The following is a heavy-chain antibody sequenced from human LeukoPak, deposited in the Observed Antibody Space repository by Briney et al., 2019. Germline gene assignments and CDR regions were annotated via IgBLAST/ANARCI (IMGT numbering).Heavy chain of an antibody. V-gene: IGHV1-46*01. D-gene: IGHD3-10*01. Sequence: ASVKVSCKASGYTFADNYIHWVRQAPGQGLDWMGLINPNGGSLSYAENFQGRVTMTRDMSTSTVYMELSSLGWEDTAVYYCARRTGSGSYLFDPWGQGTLVTVSS. CDR3: ARRTGSGSYLFDP. CDR2: INPNGGSL. J-gene: IGHJ5*02. CDR1: GYTFADNY.